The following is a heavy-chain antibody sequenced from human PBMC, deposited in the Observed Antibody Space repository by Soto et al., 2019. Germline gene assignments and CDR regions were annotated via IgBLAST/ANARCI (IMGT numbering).Heavy chain of an antibody. V-gene: IGHV1-18*01. CDR2: ISAYNGNT. CDR1: GYTFTSYG. J-gene: IGHJ6*02. Sequence: QVQLVQSGAEVKKPGASVKVSCKASGYTFTSYGISWVRQAPGQGLEWMGWISAYNGNTNYAQKRQGRVTMTTDTSTSTAYMXXRXLXXDDTAVYYCARDREYYYDSSGYYYVRNYYYYGMDVWGQGTTVTVSS. D-gene: IGHD3-22*01. CDR3: ARDREYYYDSSGYYYVRNYYYYGMDV.